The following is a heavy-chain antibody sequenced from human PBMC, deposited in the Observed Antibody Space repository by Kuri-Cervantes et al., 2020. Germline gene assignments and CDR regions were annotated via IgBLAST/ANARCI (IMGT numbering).Heavy chain of an antibody. CDR2: IYYSGST. D-gene: IGHD3-9*01. J-gene: IGHJ4*02. CDR3: ARVSFTYDILTGYYPNHFYY. V-gene: IGHV4-59*01. Sequence: GSLRLCCTVCGGSISSYYWSWIRQPPGKGLEWIGYIYYSGSTNYNPSLQSRVNISVDTSKNQFSLKLSSVTAADTAVYYCARVSFTYDILTGYYPNHFYYWVQGTLVTVSS. CDR1: GGSISSYY.